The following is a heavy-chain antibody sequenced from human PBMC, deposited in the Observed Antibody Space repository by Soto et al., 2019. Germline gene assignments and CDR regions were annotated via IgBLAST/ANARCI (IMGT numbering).Heavy chain of an antibody. D-gene: IGHD1-26*01. Sequence: GGSLRLSCAASGFTFSSYSMNWVRQAPGKGLEWVSSISSSSSYIYYADSVKGRFTISRDNAKNSLYLQMNSLRAEDTAVYYCARDRGSYYPFDAFDIWGQGTMVTVSS. J-gene: IGHJ3*02. CDR3: ARDRGSYYPFDAFDI. CDR1: GFTFSSYS. V-gene: IGHV3-21*01. CDR2: ISSSSSYI.